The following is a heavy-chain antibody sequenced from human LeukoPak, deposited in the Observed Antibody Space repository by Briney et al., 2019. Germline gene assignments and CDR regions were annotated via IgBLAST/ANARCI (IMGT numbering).Heavy chain of an antibody. CDR2: IYYSGST. D-gene: IGHD2-2*01. Sequence: SETLSLTCSVSGGSISSGGYYWSWIRQHPGKGLEWIGYIYYSGSTYYNPSLKSRVTISVDTSKNQFSLKLSSVTAADTAVYYCARVKGVGVPAASNWFDSWGQGTLVTVSS. CDR3: ARVKGVGVPAASNWFDS. CDR1: GGSISSGGYY. V-gene: IGHV4-31*03. J-gene: IGHJ5*01.